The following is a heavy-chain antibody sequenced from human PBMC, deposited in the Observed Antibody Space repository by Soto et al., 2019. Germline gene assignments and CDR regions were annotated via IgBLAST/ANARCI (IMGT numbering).Heavy chain of an antibody. Sequence: PPHTLSLTGAISGDSVPSNSASWNWSRQYPSRGLDWLGRTYYRSKWYNDYAVSVKSRITINPDTSKNQFSLQLNSVTPEDTAVYYWASGYYSDSSGYYYFDYWGQGTLVTVSS. CDR1: GDSVPSNSAS. D-gene: IGHD3-22*01. CDR3: ASGYYSDSSGYYYFDY. J-gene: IGHJ4*02. V-gene: IGHV6-1*01. CDR2: TYYRSKWYN.